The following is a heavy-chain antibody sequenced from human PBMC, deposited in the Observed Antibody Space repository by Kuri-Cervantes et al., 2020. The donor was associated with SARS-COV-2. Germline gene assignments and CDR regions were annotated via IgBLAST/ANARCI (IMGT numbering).Heavy chain of an antibody. V-gene: IGHV3-23*01. J-gene: IGHJ4*02. D-gene: IGHD3-22*01. CDR2: IRGSGGST. CDR3: AKGTRSSGYYCGLDF. CDR1: GFTFSSYA. Sequence: GGSLRLSCAASGFTFSSYAMSWVRQAPGKGLEWVSTIRGSGGSTYYADSVKGRFTISRDNSKNTLYLQMNSLRADDTAVYYCAKGTRSSGYYCGLDFWGQGTLVTVSS.